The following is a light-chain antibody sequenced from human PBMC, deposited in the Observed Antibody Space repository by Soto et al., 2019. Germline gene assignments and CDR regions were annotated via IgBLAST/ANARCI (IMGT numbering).Light chain of an antibody. J-gene: IGKJ1*01. CDR1: QSVSSN. V-gene: IGKV3-15*01. CDR3: QQYNNWPPGT. CDR2: GPS. Sequence: EIVMTQSPATLSVSPGERATLSCRASQSVSSNLAWYQQKPGQAPRLLIYGPSTRATGIPARFSGSGSGTEFTLTISSLQSEDFAVYDCQQYNNWPPGTFGQGNKVEIK.